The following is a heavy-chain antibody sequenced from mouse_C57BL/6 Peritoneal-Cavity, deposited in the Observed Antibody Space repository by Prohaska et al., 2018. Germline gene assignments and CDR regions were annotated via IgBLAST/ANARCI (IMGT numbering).Heavy chain of an antibody. CDR3: ASSNYAWFAY. Sequence: TISFTGYSITSGYYWNWIRQFPGNTLEWIGYISYDGSNNYNPSLKNRISITRDTSKNQFFLELNSVTTDDTATYYCASSNYAWFAYWGQGTLVTVSA. J-gene: IGHJ3*01. V-gene: IGHV3-6*01. CDR1: GYSITSGYY. D-gene: IGHD2-5*01. CDR2: ISYDGSN.